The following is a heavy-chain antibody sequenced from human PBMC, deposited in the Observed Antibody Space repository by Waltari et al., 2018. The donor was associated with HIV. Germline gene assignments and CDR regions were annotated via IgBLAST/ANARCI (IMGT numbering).Heavy chain of an antibody. CDR1: GYTFTGYY. J-gene: IGHJ2*01. D-gene: IGHD6-19*01. V-gene: IGHV1-2*06. Sequence: QVQLVQSGAEVKKPGASVKVSCKASGYTFTGYYMHWVRQAPGQGLEWMGRTKHNSGDTNYEQKFQGRVTMTRDPSISTVYMDLGRLKSDDTAVYYCARVSYGGWHIGNWYFDLWGRGTLVTVSS. CDR2: TKHNSGDT. CDR3: ARVSYGGWHIGNWYFDL.